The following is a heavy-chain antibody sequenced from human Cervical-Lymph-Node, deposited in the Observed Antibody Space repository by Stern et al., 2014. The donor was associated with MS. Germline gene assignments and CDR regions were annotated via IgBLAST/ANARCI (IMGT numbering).Heavy chain of an antibody. CDR3: AREIAVRGAHFDV. Sequence: EVQLVESGGGLVQPGGSLRLSCAASGFTFSSYNMNWVRQAPGKGLEWVSYISSSRSTIHYADSVKGRFTISRDNAKNSLYLQMNSLRAEDTAVFYCAREIAVRGAHFDVWGQGTMVTVSS. J-gene: IGHJ3*01. V-gene: IGHV3-48*01. D-gene: IGHD3-10*01. CDR2: ISSSRSTI. CDR1: GFTFSSYN.